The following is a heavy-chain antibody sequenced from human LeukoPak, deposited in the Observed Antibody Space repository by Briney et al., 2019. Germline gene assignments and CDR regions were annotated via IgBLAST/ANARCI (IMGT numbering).Heavy chain of an antibody. CDR1: GGTFSSYA. V-gene: IGHV1-69*13. D-gene: IGHD5-24*01. CDR2: IIPIFGTA. Sequence: GASVKVSCKASGGTFSSYAISWVRQAPGQGLEWMGGIIPIFGTANYAQKFQGRVTITADESTSTAYMELSSLRSEDTAVYYCARALGGYNHLDYWGQGTLVTVSS. CDR3: ARALGGYNHLDY. J-gene: IGHJ4*02.